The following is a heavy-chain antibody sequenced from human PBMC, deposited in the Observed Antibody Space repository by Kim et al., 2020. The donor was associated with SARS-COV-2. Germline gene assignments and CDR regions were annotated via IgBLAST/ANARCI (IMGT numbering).Heavy chain of an antibody. J-gene: IGHJ4*02. Sequence: SVKVSCKASGGTFSSYAISWVRQAPGQGLEWMGGIIPIFGTANYAQKFQGRVTITADESTSTAYMELSSLRSEDTAVYYCARDRPPYCSGGSCYYFDYWGQGTLVTVSS. D-gene: IGHD2-15*01. CDR1: GGTFSSYA. V-gene: IGHV1-69*13. CDR3: ARDRPPYCSGGSCYYFDY. CDR2: IIPIFGTA.